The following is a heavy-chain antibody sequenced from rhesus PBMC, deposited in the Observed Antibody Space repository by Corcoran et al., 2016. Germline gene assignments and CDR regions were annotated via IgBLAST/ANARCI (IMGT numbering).Heavy chain of an antibody. CDR3: ARNYGSKG. CDR1: GGSVSSSNW. D-gene: IGHD4-29*01. Sequence: QVQLQESGPGLVKPSETLSLTCAVSGGSVSSSNWWTWIRQPPGKGVEWIGSRSGISGSAYNNPSLRGCVTFSTDTSKNQFSLERSSVTAADTAVYCCARNYGSKGWGQGVLVTVSS. V-gene: IGHV4-65*01. CDR2: RSGISGSA. J-gene: IGHJ4*01.